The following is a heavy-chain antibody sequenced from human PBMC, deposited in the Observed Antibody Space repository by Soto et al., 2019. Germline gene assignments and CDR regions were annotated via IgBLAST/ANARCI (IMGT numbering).Heavy chain of an antibody. CDR2: IYWNDDK. J-gene: IGHJ6*02. D-gene: IGHD3-3*01. CDR3: AHRDRLRFFRRYYDHHDVLAF. V-gene: IGHV2-5*01. CDR1: GFSLSTSGVG. Sequence: SGPTLMNPTQTLTLTCTFSGFSLSTSGVGVGWIRQPPGKALEWLALIYWNDDKRYSPSLKSRLTITKDTSKNQVVLTMTNMDPVDTATYYCAHRDRLRFFRRYYDHHDVLAFWAQGSTVPVS.